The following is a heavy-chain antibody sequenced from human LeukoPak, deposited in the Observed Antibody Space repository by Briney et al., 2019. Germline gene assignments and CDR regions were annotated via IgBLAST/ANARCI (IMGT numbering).Heavy chain of an antibody. CDR2: ISWNSGSI. Sequence: PGGSLRLSCAASGFTFDDYAMHRVRQAPGKGLEWVSGISWNSGSIGYADSVKGRFTISRDNAKNSLYLQMNSLRAEDTALYYCAKDSGYSYGYYDAFDIWGQGTMVTVSS. D-gene: IGHD5-18*01. J-gene: IGHJ3*02. V-gene: IGHV3-9*01. CDR3: AKDSGYSYGYYDAFDI. CDR1: GFTFDDYA.